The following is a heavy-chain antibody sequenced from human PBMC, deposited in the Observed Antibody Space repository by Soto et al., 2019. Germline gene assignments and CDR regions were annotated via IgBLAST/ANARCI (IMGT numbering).Heavy chain of an antibody. D-gene: IGHD1-26*01. J-gene: IGHJ4*02. V-gene: IGHV2-5*02. CDR1: GFSLSTSGVG. Sequence: QITLKESGPTLLNPTQTHTLTCTFSGFSLSTSGVGVGWIRQSPGKALEWLDFIYWDDGKRYSPSLRSRLSIAKDTSKSQVVLKMTNMDPDHTGTYFCAHRVPGSTTGWKTGIFAYCGQGPLITVSS. CDR3: AHRVPGSTTGWKTGIFAY. CDR2: IYWDDGK.